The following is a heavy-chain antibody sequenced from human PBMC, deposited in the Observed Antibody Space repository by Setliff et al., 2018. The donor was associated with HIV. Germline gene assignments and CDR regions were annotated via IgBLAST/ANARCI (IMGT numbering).Heavy chain of an antibody. V-gene: IGHV3-23*01. CDR3: AKGTNYDILTGYHAFDV. CDR2: NSGGGGGT. CDR1: GDSFNNYA. D-gene: IGHD3-9*01. Sequence: GGSPRLSCTASGDSFNNYAMSWVRQAPGKGLEWVSANSGGGGGTYYADSVKGRFTISRDNSKNTLFLEMNSLRADDTAVYYCAKGTNYDILTGYHAFDVWGQGTMVTVSS. J-gene: IGHJ3*01.